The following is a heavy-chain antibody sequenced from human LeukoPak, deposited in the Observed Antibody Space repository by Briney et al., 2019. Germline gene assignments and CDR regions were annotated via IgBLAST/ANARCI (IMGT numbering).Heavy chain of an antibody. CDR3: ARDSSYDSSGDRLGY. V-gene: IGHV3-20*04. D-gene: IGHD3-22*01. J-gene: IGHJ4*02. Sequence: GGSLRLSCAASGFTFDDYGMTWVRQAPGKGLEWVSGINWNGGSTGYEDSVKGRFTISRDTAKNSLYLQMNSLRAEDTALYYCARDSSYDSSGDRLGYWGQGTLVTVSS. CDR1: GFTFDDYG. CDR2: INWNGGST.